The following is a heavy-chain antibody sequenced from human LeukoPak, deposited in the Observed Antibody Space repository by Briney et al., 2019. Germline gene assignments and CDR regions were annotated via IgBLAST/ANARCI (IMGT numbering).Heavy chain of an antibody. CDR2: ISYSGST. J-gene: IGHJ4*02. Sequence: SETLSLTCTVSGGSISNYYWSWIRQPPGKGLEWIGYISYSGSTNYSPSLKSRVTISLDPSKNQCSLKLTSVTAADTAVYYCAGHHPRNTVDFWGQGTLVTVSS. D-gene: IGHD2/OR15-2a*01. CDR3: AGHHPRNTVDF. V-gene: IGHV4-59*08. CDR1: GGSISNYY.